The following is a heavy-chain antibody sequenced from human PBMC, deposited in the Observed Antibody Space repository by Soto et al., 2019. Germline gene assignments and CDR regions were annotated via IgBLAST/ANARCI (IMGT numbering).Heavy chain of an antibody. CDR3: ARIAPSRISCYYLHY. Sequence: SETLSLTCTVSGDSIRSNSYYWSWIRQPPGKGLEWIAYVYSSGSTYYNPSLKSRVTISVDTSKRQFSLGLNSVTAADTAVYYCARIAPSRISCYYLHYCGPAPLGTLSS. CDR2: VYSSGST. J-gene: IGHJ4*02. V-gene: IGHV4-39*01. D-gene: IGHD2-2*01. CDR1: GDSIRSNSYY.